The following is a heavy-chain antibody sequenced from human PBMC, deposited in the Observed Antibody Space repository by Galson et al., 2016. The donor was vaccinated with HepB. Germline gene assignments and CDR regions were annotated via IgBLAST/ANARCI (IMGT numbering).Heavy chain of an antibody. CDR2: ISNTGGRT. J-gene: IGHJ4*02. CDR1: GLTFSSYA. Sequence: SLRLSCAASGLTFSSYAMTWVRQAPGKGLEWVSAISNTGGRTFYADSVKGRFTISRDNSKNTLYLQMNSLRGEDTALYYCAKGVSTSRNYWGQGTLVTVSS. V-gene: IGHV3-23*01. CDR3: AKGVSTSRNY.